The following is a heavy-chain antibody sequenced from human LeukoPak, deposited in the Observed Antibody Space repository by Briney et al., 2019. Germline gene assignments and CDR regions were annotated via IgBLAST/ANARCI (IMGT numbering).Heavy chain of an antibody. Sequence: GGSLRLSCVASGFTFNNYAMSWVRQAPGKGLEWVSTISSSGGSTYYTDSVKGRFTISRDNSKNTLYLQMNGLGAEDAATYYCAKPYYYGSGSYYSAFDFWGQGTLVTVSS. CDR2: ISSSGGST. CDR1: GFTFNNYA. V-gene: IGHV3-23*01. CDR3: AKPYYYGSGSYYSAFDF. D-gene: IGHD3-10*01. J-gene: IGHJ4*02.